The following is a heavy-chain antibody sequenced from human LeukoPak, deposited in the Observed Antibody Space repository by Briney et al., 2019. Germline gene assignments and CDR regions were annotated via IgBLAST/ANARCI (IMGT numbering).Heavy chain of an antibody. V-gene: IGHV7-4-1*02. D-gene: IGHD6-6*01. Sequence: GASVKVSCKASGYTFTSYAMNWVRQAPGQGLEWMGWINTNTGNPTYAQGFTGRFVFSLDTPVSTAYLQISSLKAEDTAVYYCARVGSLSSVSAFDIWGQGTMVTVSS. J-gene: IGHJ3*02. CDR1: GYTFTSYA. CDR3: ARVGSLSSVSAFDI. CDR2: INTNTGNP.